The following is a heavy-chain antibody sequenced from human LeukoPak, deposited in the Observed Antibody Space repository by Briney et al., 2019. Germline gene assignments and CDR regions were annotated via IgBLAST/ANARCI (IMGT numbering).Heavy chain of an antibody. J-gene: IGHJ4*02. CDR3: AKPAKTDYADY. CDR1: GFTFDDYA. CDR2: ISGSGGST. V-gene: IGHV3-23*01. Sequence: GGSLRLSCAASGFTFDDYAMHWVRQAPGKGLEWVSAISGSGGSTYNADSVKGRFTISRDNSKNTLYLQMTSLRAEDTALYYCAKPAKTDYADYWGQGTLVTVSS. D-gene: IGHD1-14*01.